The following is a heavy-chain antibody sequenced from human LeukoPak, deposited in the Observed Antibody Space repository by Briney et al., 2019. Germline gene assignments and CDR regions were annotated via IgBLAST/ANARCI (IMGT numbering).Heavy chain of an antibody. D-gene: IGHD1-1*01. J-gene: IGHJ4*02. CDR3: ARVNIHNSDFDL. CDR1: GGSISSSSYY. Sequence: PSETLSLTCTVSGGSISSSSYYWGWIRQPPGKGLEWIGYIYYSGSTNYNPSLKSRVTISVDTSENQFSLKLRSVTAADTAVYYCARVNIHNSDFDLWGQGTLVTVSS. CDR2: IYYSGST. V-gene: IGHV4-61*05.